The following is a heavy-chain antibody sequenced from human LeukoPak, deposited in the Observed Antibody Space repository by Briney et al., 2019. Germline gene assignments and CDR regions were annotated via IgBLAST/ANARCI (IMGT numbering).Heavy chain of an antibody. V-gene: IGHV3-21*01. J-gene: IGHJ4*02. Sequence: KTGGSLRLSCAASGFTFSSYSMNWVRQAPGKGLEWVAHISSRSNYIYYADSLKGRFTISRDNAKNSLYLQMNSLRAEDTAVYYCAREVSLGYFDYWGQGTLVTVSS. CDR3: AREVSLGYFDY. CDR2: ISSRSNYI. CDR1: GFTFSSYS.